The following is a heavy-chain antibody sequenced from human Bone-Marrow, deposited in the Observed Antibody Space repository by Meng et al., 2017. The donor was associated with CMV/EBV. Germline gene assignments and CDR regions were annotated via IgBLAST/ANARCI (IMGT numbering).Heavy chain of an antibody. CDR3: AKGNVVIIPAATDY. Sequence: GALRLSCAASGFTFSSYAMHWVRQAPGKGLEWVAVISYDGSNKYYADSVKGRFTISRDNSKNTLYLQMNSLRAEDTAVYYCAKGNVVIIPAATDYWGQGTLVTVSS. V-gene: IGHV3-30-3*01. D-gene: IGHD2-2*01. CDR2: ISYDGSNK. CDR1: GFTFSSYA. J-gene: IGHJ4*02.